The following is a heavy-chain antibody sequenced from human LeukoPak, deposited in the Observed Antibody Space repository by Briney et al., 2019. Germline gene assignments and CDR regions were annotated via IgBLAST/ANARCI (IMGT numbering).Heavy chain of an antibody. V-gene: IGHV4-59*12. J-gene: IGHJ3*02. D-gene: IGHD2-8*02. CDR1: GGSISSYY. CDR2: IYYSGST. CDR3: ARPSAGGYADAFDI. Sequence: SETLSLTCTVSGGSISSYYWSWIRQPPGKGLEWIGYIYYSGSTKYNPSLKSRVTITVDTSKNQFSLKLSSVTAADTAVYYCARPSAGGYADAFDIWGQGTMVTVSS.